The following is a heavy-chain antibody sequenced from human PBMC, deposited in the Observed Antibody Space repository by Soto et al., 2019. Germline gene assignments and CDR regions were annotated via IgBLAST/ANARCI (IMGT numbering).Heavy chain of an antibody. Sequence: PWGALRLSCAASGFTFMSYSMNWVRQAPGKGLEWVSSTSGTGSYISYADSVNGRFTISTDNAKNSLDLQMNSLRAEDTAVYYCGRDYYYDRSGYYPLDYWGQGTLVTVSS. V-gene: IGHV3-21*01. CDR2: TSGTGSYI. J-gene: IGHJ4*02. D-gene: IGHD3-22*01. CDR1: GFTFMSYS. CDR3: GRDYYYDRSGYYPLDY.